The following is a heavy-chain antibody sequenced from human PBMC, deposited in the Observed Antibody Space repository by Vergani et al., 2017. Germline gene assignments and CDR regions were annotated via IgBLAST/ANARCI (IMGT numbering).Heavy chain of an antibody. J-gene: IGHJ3*02. D-gene: IGHD3-16*02. V-gene: IGHV3-9*01. CDR3: AKEYYVWGSYRLGTNAFDI. CDR1: GFTFDDYA. Sequence: EVQLVESGGGLVQPGRSLRLSCAASGFTFDDYAMHWVRHAPGKGLELVSGISWNSGSIGYADSVKGRFTISRDNANNSLYLQMNSLRAEDTALYYCAKEYYVWGSYRLGTNAFDIWGQGTMVTVSS. CDR2: ISWNSGSI.